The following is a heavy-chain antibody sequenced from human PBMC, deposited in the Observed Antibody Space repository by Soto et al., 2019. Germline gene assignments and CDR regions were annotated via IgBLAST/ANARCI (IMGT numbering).Heavy chain of an antibody. J-gene: IGHJ4*02. Sequence: QVQLQESGPGLVKPSETVSLTCTVSGGSVSPYYWTWVRRPPGKGLEWIEYIYYDGTTNYNPSLKSRVTISSDTSKNQFSLRLTSVTAADTAVYYCARGRHWLDYWGQGTLLTVSS. D-gene: IGHD6-19*01. CDR3: ARGRHWLDY. CDR2: IYYDGTT. V-gene: IGHV4-59*02. CDR1: GGSVSPYY.